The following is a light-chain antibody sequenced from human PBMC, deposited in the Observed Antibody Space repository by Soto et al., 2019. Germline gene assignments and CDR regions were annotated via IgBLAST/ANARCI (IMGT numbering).Light chain of an antibody. J-gene: IGKJ4*01. CDR1: QSINRD. Sequence: IQMTQSPSYLSPSVADRVPITCRASQSINRDLHWYKHRPGEAPNLLISRASSLQRGVPSRFSGSGVGTDFTLTISSLKREDFETYCCQQSYSTPLTFGGGTNVEIK. V-gene: IGKV1-39*01. CDR3: QQSYSTPLT. CDR2: RAS.